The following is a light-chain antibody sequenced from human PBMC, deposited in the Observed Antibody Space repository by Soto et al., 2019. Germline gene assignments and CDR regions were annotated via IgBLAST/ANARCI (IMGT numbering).Light chain of an antibody. J-gene: IGKJ2*01. CDR3: QQHNNWPPYT. Sequence: IVMTQSPATLSVSPGERATLSCRASQSVSSNLAWYQQKPGQAPRLLIYGASTRATGIPARFSGSGSGTEFNLTIRRLQSEDFAVYYCQQHNNWPPYTFGQGTQLEIK. CDR1: QSVSSN. V-gene: IGKV3-15*01. CDR2: GAS.